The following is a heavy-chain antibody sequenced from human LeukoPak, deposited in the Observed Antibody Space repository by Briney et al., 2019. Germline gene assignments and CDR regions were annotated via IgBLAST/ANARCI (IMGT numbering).Heavy chain of an antibody. CDR3: ARGHHYYDSSAYYY. D-gene: IGHD3-22*01. V-gene: IGHV3-21*01. Sequence: GGSLRLSCAASGFTFSLYSMTWVRQAPGKGLEWVSSISRSSRDIYYAASVKGRFTISRDTAKNTLYLQMNSLRAEDTAVYYCARGHHYYDSSAYYYWGQGTLVTVSS. J-gene: IGHJ4*02. CDR1: GFTFSLYS. CDR2: ISRSSRDI.